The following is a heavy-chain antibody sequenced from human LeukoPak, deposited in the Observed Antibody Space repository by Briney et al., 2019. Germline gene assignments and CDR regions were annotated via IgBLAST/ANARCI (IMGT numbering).Heavy chain of an antibody. D-gene: IGHD2-2*01. Sequence: GGSLRLSCAASGFTFSSYSMNWVRQAPGKGLEWVSYISSSSSTIYYADSVKGRFTISRDNAKNSLYLQMNSLRAEDTAVYYCARDRAMARRPWGYFDLWGRGTLVTVSS. CDR3: ARDRAMARRPWGYFDL. CDR1: GFTFSSYS. CDR2: ISSSSSTI. V-gene: IGHV3-48*04. J-gene: IGHJ2*01.